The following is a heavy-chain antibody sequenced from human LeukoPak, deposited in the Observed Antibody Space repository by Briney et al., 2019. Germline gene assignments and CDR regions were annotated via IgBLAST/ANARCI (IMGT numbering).Heavy chain of an antibody. CDR1: GYTFTGYY. V-gene: IGHV1-2*02. D-gene: IGHD6-13*01. J-gene: IGHJ4*02. Sequence: ASVKVSCKAAGYTFTGYYMQWVRQAPGQGLEWMGWINPNSGGTNYAQKFQGRVTMTRNTSISTAYMELSSLRSEDTAVYYCAKDRWAAAGFFDYWDQGTLVTVSS. CDR2: INPNSGGT. CDR3: AKDRWAAAGFFDY.